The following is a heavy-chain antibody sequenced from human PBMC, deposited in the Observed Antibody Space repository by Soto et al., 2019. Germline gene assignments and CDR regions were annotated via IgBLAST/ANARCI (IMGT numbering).Heavy chain of an antibody. J-gene: IGHJ4*02. D-gene: IGHD2-15*01. CDR3: AKASGGGWPYYFDS. V-gene: IGHV3-23*01. CDR2: IRSNTAIT. Sequence: PGGSLRLSCVASGFSFNPYVMAWVRQVPGKGLEWVSAIRSNTAITYYPDSMRGRFTISRVNSANTIFLQMNSLSVEDSAVYFCAKASGGGWPYYFDSWGQGTLVTVSS. CDR1: GFSFNPYV.